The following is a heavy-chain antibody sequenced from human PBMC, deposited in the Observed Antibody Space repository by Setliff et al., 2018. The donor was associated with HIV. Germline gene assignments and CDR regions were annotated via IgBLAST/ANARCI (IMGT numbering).Heavy chain of an antibody. V-gene: IGHV1-18*01. J-gene: IGHJ3*02. D-gene: IGHD2-15*01. CDR3: ARAGGFCNAATCLRGYDAFDI. CDR2: ISGFNGNT. CDR1: GYFFNNYG. Sequence: GASVKVSCKASGYFFNNYGIAWVRQAPGQGLEWMGVISGFNGNTNYAQILQGRVTVTTDTSTSTAYMELRSLRSDDTAVYYRARAGGFCNAATCLRGYDAFDIWGQGTTVTVSS.